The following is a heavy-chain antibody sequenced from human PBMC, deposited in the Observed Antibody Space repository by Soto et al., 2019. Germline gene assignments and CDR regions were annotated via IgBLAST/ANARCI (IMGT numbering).Heavy chain of an antibody. Sequence: SLRLSCAASGFTFSSYSMNWVRQAPGKGLEWVSSISSSSSYIYYADSVKGRFTISRDSAKNSLYLQMNSLRAEDTAVYYCAREGITIFGVVRLDYYYYMDVWGKGTTVTVSS. V-gene: IGHV3-21*01. CDR2: ISSSSSYI. J-gene: IGHJ6*03. CDR3: AREGITIFGVVRLDYYYYMDV. CDR1: GFTFSSYS. D-gene: IGHD3-3*01.